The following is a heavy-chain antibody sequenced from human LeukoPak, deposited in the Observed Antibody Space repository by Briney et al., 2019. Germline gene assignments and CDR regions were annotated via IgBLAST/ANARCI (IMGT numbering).Heavy chain of an antibody. Sequence: PSASLSLTCIVSGCSISGDYRNWIRQTPGKGPEWIGYISISGSTSYNPSLKSRVSISIDTSKDQLSLKVTSVTAADTAVYYCARTEKGGPHRFDLWGRGTQVTVSS. CDR2: ISISGST. D-gene: IGHD3-16*01. CDR1: GCSISGDY. CDR3: ARTEKGGPHRFDL. J-gene: IGHJ2*01. V-gene: IGHV4-4*08.